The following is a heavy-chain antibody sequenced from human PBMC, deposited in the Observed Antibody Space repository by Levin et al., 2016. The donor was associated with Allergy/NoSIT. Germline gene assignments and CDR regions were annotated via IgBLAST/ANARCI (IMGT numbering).Heavy chain of an antibody. Sequence: RQAPGKGLEWIGSIYYSGSTYYNPSLKSRVTISVDTSKNQFSLKLSSVTAADTAVYYCARRDGYNWNYLDYWGQGTLVTVSS. D-gene: IGHD1-20*01. V-gene: IGHV4-39*01. J-gene: IGHJ4*02. CDR3: ARRDGYNWNYLDY. CDR2: IYYSGST.